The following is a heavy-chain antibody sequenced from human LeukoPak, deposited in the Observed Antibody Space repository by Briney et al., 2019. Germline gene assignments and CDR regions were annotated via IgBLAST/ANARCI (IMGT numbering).Heavy chain of an antibody. Sequence: SETLSLTCTVSGGSISSYYWSWIRQPPRKGLAWIGYIYYSGGTNYNPSLKSRATISVDTSKDQFTMKLCSVTAAQTAVYSCVRDCSSNSCFREGLDYWGQGPLVTVSS. V-gene: IGHV4-59*12. CDR2: IYYSGGT. J-gene: IGHJ4*02. CDR1: GGSISSYY. CDR3: VRDCSSNSCFREGLDY. D-gene: IGHD2-2*01.